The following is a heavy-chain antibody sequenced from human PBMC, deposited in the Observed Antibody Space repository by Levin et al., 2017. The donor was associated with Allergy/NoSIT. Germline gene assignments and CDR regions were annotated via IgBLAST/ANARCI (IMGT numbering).Heavy chain of an antibody. CDR1: SFSFDIYA. CDR3: ARGQVIIWGSSPYYFDY. D-gene: IGHD3-16*01. Sequence: SGGSLRLSCAASSFSFDIYAMGWVRQAPGKELEYVSAISSSGGSTYYADSVRGRFTISRDNSKNTLYLQMNGLRAEDTGLYYCARGQVIIWGSSPYYFDYWGQGTLVTVSS. J-gene: IGHJ4*02. CDR2: ISSSGGST. V-gene: IGHV3-23*01.